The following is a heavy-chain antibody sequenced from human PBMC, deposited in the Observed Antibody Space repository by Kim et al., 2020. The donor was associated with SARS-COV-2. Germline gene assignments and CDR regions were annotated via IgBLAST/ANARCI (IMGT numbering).Heavy chain of an antibody. CDR3: ARFIGEAY. Sequence: GRRTDYGDSGKGRFTISRDNNKKTVYLQMNCLRAEDTAVYHCARFIGEAYWGQGILVTVSS. J-gene: IGHJ1*01. CDR2: GRRT. V-gene: IGHV3-74*01.